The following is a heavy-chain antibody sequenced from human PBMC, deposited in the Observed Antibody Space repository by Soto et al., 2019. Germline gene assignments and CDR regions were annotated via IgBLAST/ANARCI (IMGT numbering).Heavy chain of an antibody. J-gene: IGHJ4*02. D-gene: IGHD5-12*01. CDR3: AAGRRDGYNYAPRFDY. V-gene: IGHV1-58*01. CDR1: GFTFTSSA. Sequence: ASVKVSCKASGFTFTSSAVQWVRQARGQRLEWIGWIVVGCGNTNYAQKFQERVTITRDMSTSTAYMELSSLRSEDTAVYYCAAGRRDGYNYAPRFDYWGQGTLVTVSS. CDR2: IVVGCGNT.